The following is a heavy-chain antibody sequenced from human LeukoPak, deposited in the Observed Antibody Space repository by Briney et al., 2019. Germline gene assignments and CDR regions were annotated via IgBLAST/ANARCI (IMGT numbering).Heavy chain of an antibody. CDR2: ITGSDGNT. CDR1: GFTFSNYA. CDR3: AQWGDFDVLTGYYVPDF. J-gene: IGHJ4*02. D-gene: IGHD3-9*01. Sequence: PGGSLRLSCAASGFTFSNYAMSWARQAPGKGLEWVSAITGSDGNTYYADPVKGRFTISRDNSKNTLYLQMNSLRAEDTAVYYCAQWGDFDVLTGYYVPDFWGQGTLVTVSS. V-gene: IGHV3-23*01.